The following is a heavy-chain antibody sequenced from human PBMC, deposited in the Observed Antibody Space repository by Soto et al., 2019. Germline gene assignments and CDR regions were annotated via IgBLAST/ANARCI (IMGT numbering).Heavy chain of an antibody. V-gene: IGHV4-31*02. J-gene: IGHJ5*02. Sequence: TLTLNWTVAGGSMSSGVYYWSWIRQHPGKGLEWIGYIYYSGSNYYNPSLKSRVTISVDTSKNQFSLKLSSVTAADTAVYYCASTYYDILTGYRPLYNWFEPWGQGSLVTVSS. CDR1: GGSMSSGVYY. CDR2: IYYSGSN. D-gene: IGHD3-9*01. CDR3: ASTYYDILTGYRPLYNWFEP.